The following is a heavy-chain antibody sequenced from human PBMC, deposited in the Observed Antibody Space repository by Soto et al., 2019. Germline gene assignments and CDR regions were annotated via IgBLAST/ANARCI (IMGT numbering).Heavy chain of an antibody. J-gene: IGHJ5*02. CDR2: ISAYNGNT. CDR3: ARGETRSRIAARACWFDP. CDR1: GYTFTSYG. V-gene: IGHV1-18*01. Sequence: QVQLVQSGAEVKKPGASVKVSCKASGYTFTSYGISWVRQAPGQGLEWMGWISAYNGNTNYAQKLQGTVTMTTDTSTSPAYMELRSLRADDTAVYYCARGETRSRIAARACWFDPWGQGTLVTVSS. D-gene: IGHD6-6*01.